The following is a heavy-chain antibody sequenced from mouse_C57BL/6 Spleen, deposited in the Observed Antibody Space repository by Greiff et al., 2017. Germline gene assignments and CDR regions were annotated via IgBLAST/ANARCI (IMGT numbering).Heavy chain of an antibody. CDR3: TAGDYDWFAY. CDR2: IRLKSDNYAT. D-gene: IGHD2-4*01. J-gene: IGHJ3*01. CDR1: GFTFSNYW. Sequence: EVKLMESGGGLVQPGGSMKLSCVASGFTFSNYWMNWVRQSPEKGLEWVAQIRLKSDNYATHYAESVKGRFTISRDDSKSSVYLQMNNLRAEDTGIYYCTAGDYDWFAYWGQGTLVTVSA. V-gene: IGHV6-3*01.